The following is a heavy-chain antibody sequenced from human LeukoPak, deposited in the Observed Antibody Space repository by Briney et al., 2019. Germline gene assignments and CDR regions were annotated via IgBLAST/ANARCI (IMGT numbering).Heavy chain of an antibody. D-gene: IGHD5-24*01. CDR2: INPNSGGT. V-gene: IGHV1-2*02. Sequence: GASVKVSCKASGFTFTDYCLHWVRQAPGQGLEWMGWINPNSGGTNYAQKFQGRVTMTRDTSISTVYMELSSLRSDDTAVYYCASRQRDGPTQYVFDIWGQGTMVTVSS. CDR1: GFTFTDYC. CDR3: ASRQRDGPTQYVFDI. J-gene: IGHJ3*02.